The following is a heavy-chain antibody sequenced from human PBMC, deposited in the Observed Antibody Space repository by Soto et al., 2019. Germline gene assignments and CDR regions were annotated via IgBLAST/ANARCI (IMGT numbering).Heavy chain of an antibody. J-gene: IGHJ3*02. V-gene: IGHV1-69*01. CDR3: ARSRVTYYYDRSAFDI. Sequence: QVQLVQSGAEVKKPGSSVKVSCKASGGTFSSYAISWVRQAPGQGLEWMGGIIPIFGTANYAQKFQGRVTITAYESTSTAYMELSSLRSEDTAVSYCARSRVTYYYDRSAFDIWGQVTMVTVSS. CDR1: GGTFSSYA. D-gene: IGHD3-22*01. CDR2: IIPIFGTA.